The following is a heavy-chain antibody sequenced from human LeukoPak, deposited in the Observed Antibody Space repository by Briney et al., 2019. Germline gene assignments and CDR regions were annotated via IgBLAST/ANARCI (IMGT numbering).Heavy chain of an antibody. D-gene: IGHD5-24*01. J-gene: IGHJ4*02. CDR3: VRHVLRDGY. CDR2: INQDGSGK. CDR1: GFTCSSYW. V-gene: IGHV3-7*01. Sequence: GGSLRLSCAASGFTCSSYWMNWVRQAPGKGLGWVANINQDGSGKYYLDSVKVRFTISRDNAKNSVYLQMNSLRAEDTAVYYCVRHVLRDGYWGQGTLVTVSS.